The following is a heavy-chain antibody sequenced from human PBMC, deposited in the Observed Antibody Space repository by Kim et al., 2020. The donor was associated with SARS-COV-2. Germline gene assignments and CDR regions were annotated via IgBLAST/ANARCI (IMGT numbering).Heavy chain of an antibody. CDR3: AGYYGSGSFFDYYGMDV. D-gene: IGHD3-10*01. J-gene: IGHJ6*02. V-gene: IGHV1-69*02. Sequence: SVKVSCKASGGTFSSYTISWVRQAPGQGLEWMGRIISILGIANYAQKFQGRVTITADKSTSTAYMELSSLRSEDTAVYYCAGYYGSGSFFDYYGMDVWGQGTTVTVSS. CDR1: GGTFSSYT. CDR2: IISILGIA.